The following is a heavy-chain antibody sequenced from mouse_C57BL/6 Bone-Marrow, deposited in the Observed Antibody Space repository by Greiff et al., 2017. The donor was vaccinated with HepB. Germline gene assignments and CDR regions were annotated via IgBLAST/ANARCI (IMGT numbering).Heavy chain of an antibody. CDR1: GFNIKNTY. V-gene: IGHV14-3*01. CDR3: APYDYDDYYAMDY. CDR2: IDPANGNT. Sequence: EVQPQQSVAELVRPGASVMLSCTASGFNIKNTYMHWVKQRPEQGLEWIGRIDPANGNTKYAPKFQGKATITADTSSNTAYLQLSRLTSEDTAIYYCAPYDYDDYYAMDYWGQGTSVTVSS. D-gene: IGHD2-4*01. J-gene: IGHJ4*01.